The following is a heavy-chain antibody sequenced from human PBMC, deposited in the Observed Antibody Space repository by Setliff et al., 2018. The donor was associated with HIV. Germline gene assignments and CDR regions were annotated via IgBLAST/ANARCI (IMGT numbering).Heavy chain of an antibody. J-gene: IGHJ5*02. CDR3: ARDRRSIFGVDTKNWFDP. V-gene: IGHV4-59*12. D-gene: IGHD3-3*01. Sequence: KPSETLSLTCTVSGGSIVRYYWTWIRQPPGKGLEWIGYIYYSGSTNYNPSLKSRVIISVDTSKMQFSLKLRSVTAADTAVYYCARDRRSIFGVDTKNWFDPWGQGTLVTVSS. CDR1: GGSIVRYY. CDR2: IYYSGST.